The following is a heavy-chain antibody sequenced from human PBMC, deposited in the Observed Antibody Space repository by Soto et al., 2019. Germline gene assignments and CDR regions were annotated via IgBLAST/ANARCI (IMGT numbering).Heavy chain of an antibody. CDR3: AKARVRIVGANSFDY. J-gene: IGHJ4*02. Sequence: GGSLRLSCVGSGFTFSNYGMHWVRQPPGKGLEWVALISDDGDKRYYADSVRGRLIISRDNSKDTLYLQMNSLGPDDTAVYFCAKARVRIVGANSFDYWGQGSLVTVSS. CDR1: GFTFSNYG. V-gene: IGHV3-30*18. CDR2: ISDDGDKR. D-gene: IGHD1-26*01.